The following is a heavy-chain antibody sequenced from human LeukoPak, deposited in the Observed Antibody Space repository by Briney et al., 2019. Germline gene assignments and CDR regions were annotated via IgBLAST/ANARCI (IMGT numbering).Heavy chain of an antibody. CDR2: INPNSGGT. D-gene: IGHD2-21*02. CDR1: GYTFTGYY. J-gene: IGHJ3*02. Sequence: GASVKVSCKASGYTFTGYYMHWVRQAPGQGLEWMGWINPNSGGTNYAQKFQGRVTMTRDTSNSTAYMELSRLRSDDTAVYYCARGTYCGGDCYSDAFDIWGQGTMVTVSS. V-gene: IGHV1-2*02. CDR3: ARGTYCGGDCYSDAFDI.